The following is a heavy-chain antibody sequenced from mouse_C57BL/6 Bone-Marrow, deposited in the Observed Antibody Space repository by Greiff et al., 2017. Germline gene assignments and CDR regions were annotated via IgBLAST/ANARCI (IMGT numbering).Heavy chain of an antibody. Sequence: EVQVVESGGGLVQPGGSLKLSCAASGFTFSDYYMYWVRQTPEKRLEWVAYISNGGGSTYYPDTVKGRFTISRDNAKNTLYLQMSRLKSEDTAMYYCARDTTVPFAYWGQGTLVTVSA. V-gene: IGHV5-12*01. CDR3: ARDTTVPFAY. D-gene: IGHD1-1*01. J-gene: IGHJ3*01. CDR1: GFTFSDYY. CDR2: ISNGGGST.